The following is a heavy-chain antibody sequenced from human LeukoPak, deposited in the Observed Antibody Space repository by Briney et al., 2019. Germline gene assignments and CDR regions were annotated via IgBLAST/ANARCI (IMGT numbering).Heavy chain of an antibody. CDR3: ARASYCGGDCYHSFDY. V-gene: IGHV1-2*02. D-gene: IGHD2-21*02. CDR1: GYSFTGHY. J-gene: IGHJ4*02. Sequence: ASVKVSCKASGYSFTGHYIHWVRQAPGHGLERMCWIRPDSGGTKYLQKFQGRVTMTRDTSIGTAFMELTRLTSDDTAVYYCARASYCGGDCYHSFDYWGQGTLVTVSS. CDR2: IRPDSGGT.